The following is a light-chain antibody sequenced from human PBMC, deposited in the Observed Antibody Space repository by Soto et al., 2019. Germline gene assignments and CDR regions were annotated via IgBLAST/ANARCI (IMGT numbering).Light chain of an antibody. CDR1: SSDVGAYNY. Sequence: SALTQPASLSWSPGQSITISRTGTSSDVGAYNYVSWYQQHPGKAPKLMIYDVRKRPSGIPNRFSGSKSGNTASLTISGLQAEDESDYFCSSYTSSSTPYYVFGTGTKVTVL. J-gene: IGLJ1*01. V-gene: IGLV2-14*01. CDR3: SSYTSSSTPYYV. CDR2: DVR.